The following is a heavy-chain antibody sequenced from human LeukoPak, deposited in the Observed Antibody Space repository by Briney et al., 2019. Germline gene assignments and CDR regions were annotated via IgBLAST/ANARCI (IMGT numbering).Heavy chain of an antibody. CDR3: ARDYILPLETDNGDGFAI. Sequence: ASVKLSCKASGYTFRQYSISWVRQAPGKGLEWMGWVSPSHTTRVYAQEFQGRVTMTADTNTNTVSMELRSLRSDDTAVYFCARDYILPLETDNGDGFAIWGQGTVVTVSS. CDR2: VSPSHTTR. D-gene: IGHD3-3*02. CDR1: GYTFRQYS. J-gene: IGHJ3*02. V-gene: IGHV1-18*01.